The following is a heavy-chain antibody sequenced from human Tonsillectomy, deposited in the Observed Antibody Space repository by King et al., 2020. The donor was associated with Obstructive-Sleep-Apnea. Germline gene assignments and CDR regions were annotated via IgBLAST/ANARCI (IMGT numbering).Heavy chain of an antibody. CDR2: FSDTGGST. Sequence: VQLVESGGGLVQPGGSLRLSCAASGFTFSNYALSWVGQAAGKGLEWVSTFSDTGGSTYYASSVKCRFTISRDNSKNTLYLHMNSLRAEDTAIYYCAKDRTGTTIYYFDYWGQGTLVTVSS. D-gene: IGHD1-7*01. CDR1: GFTFSNYA. J-gene: IGHJ4*02. V-gene: IGHV3-23*04. CDR3: AKDRTGTTIYYFDY.